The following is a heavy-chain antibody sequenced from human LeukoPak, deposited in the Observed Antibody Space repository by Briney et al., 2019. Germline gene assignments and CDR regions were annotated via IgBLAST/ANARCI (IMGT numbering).Heavy chain of an antibody. CDR2: IYYSGST. J-gene: IGHJ4*02. CDR3: ARDMDSSPYYFDY. D-gene: IGHD6-13*01. Sequence: PSETLSLTCTVSGGSLRNYYWSWIRQPPGKGLEWIGYIYYSGSTNYNPSLKSRVTISVDTSKNQFSLKLSSVTAADTAVYYCARDMDSSPYYFDYWGQGTLVTVSS. CDR1: GGSLRNYY. V-gene: IGHV4-59*01.